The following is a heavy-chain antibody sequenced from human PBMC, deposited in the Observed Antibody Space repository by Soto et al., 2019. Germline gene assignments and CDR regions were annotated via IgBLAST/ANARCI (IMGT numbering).Heavy chain of an antibody. J-gene: IGHJ6*02. CDR2: IYPGDSDT. V-gene: IGHV5-51*01. CDR1: GYSFTSYW. Sequence: PGESLKISCKGSGYSFTSYWIGWVRQMPGKGLEWMGIIYPGDSDTRYSPSFQGQVTISADKSISTVSWDNDKNSLYLQMSSLRAEDTAIYYCAREGLITISSYYYAMDVWGQGTTVTVSS. D-gene: IGHD3-9*01. CDR3: AREGLITISSYYYAMDV.